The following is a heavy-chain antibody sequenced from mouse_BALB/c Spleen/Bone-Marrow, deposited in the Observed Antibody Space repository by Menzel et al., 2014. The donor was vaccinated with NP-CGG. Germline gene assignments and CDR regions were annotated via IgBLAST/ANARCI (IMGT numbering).Heavy chain of an antibody. CDR3: ARLGYYGGFAY. Sequence: EVQLQQPGGGLVQPGGSLKLSCAASGFDFSRYWMSWVRQAPGKRLQWIGEINPDSSTINYTPSLKDKFIISRDNAKNTLYLQMSKVRSEDTALYYCARLGYYGGFAYWGQGTLVTVSA. V-gene: IGHV4-1*02. CDR1: GFDFSRYW. D-gene: IGHD2-3*01. CDR2: INPDSSTI. J-gene: IGHJ3*01.